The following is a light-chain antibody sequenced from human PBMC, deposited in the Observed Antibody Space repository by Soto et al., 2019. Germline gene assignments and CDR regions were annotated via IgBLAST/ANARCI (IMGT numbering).Light chain of an antibody. CDR2: AAS. CDR3: QQANSFPIT. Sequence: DIQLTQSPSSLSASIRDRFTITFRASQSISSWLAWYQQKPGKAPKLLIYAASSLQSGVPSRFSGSGSGTDFTLTISSLQPEDFATYYCQQANSFPITFGQGTRLEI. J-gene: IGKJ5*01. V-gene: IGKV1-12*01. CDR1: QSISSW.